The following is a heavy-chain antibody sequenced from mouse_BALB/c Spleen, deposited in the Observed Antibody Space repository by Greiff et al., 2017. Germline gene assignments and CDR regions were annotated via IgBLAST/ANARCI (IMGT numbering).Heavy chain of an antibody. CDR2: ISNGGGST. CDR3: ARHGGTGDY. V-gene: IGHV5-12-2*01. Sequence: EVKVVESGGGLVQPGGSLKLSCAASGFTFSSYTMSWVRQTPEKRLEWVAYISNGGGSTYYPDTVKGRFTISRDNAKNTLYLQMSSLKSEDTAMYYCARHGGTGDYWGQGTTLTVSS. CDR1: GFTFSSYT. D-gene: IGHD3-1*01. J-gene: IGHJ2*01.